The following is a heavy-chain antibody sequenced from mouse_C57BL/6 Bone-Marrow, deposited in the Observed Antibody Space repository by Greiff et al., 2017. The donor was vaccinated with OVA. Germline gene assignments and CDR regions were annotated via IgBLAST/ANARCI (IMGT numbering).Heavy chain of an antibody. V-gene: IGHV10-1*01. J-gene: IGHJ4*01. CDR3: VIHGYYAMDY. Sequence: EVQVVESGGGLVQPTGSLKLSCAASGFSFNTYAMNWVRQAPGKGLEWVARIRSKSNNYATYYADSVKDRFTISRDDSESMLYLQMNNLKTEDTAMYYCVIHGYYAMDYWGQGTSVTVSS. CDR1: GFSFNTYA. CDR2: IRSKSNNYAT.